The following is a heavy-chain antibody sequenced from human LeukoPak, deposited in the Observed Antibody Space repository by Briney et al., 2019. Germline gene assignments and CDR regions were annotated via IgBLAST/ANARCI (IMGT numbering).Heavy chain of an antibody. D-gene: IGHD3-10*01. CDR1: GYTFTGYY. Sequence: ASVKVSCKASGYTFTGYYMHWVRQAPGQGLEWMGWINPNSGGTNYAQKFQGRVTMTRDTSTSTVYMELSSLRSEDTAVYYCARAQPITMVRGTLDYWGQGTLVTVSS. CDR3: ARAQPITMVRGTLDY. V-gene: IGHV1-2*02. CDR2: INPNSGGT. J-gene: IGHJ4*02.